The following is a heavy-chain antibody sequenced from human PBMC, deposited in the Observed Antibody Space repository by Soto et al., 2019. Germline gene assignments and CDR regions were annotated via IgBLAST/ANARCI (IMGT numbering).Heavy chain of an antibody. Sequence: SVKVSCKASGGTFRSYAISWVRQAPGQGLEWMGGIIPIFGTANYAQKFQGRVTITADESTSTAYMELSSLRYEDTAVYYSARAPHYSATSGYYYCMDFWGQGTTVTVSS. CDR2: IIPIFGTA. CDR1: GGTFRSYA. J-gene: IGHJ6*02. D-gene: IGHD3-22*01. CDR3: ARAPHYSATSGYYYCMDF. V-gene: IGHV1-69*13.